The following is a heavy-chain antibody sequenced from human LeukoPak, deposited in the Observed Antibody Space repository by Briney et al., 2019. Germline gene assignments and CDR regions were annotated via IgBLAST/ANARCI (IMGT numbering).Heavy chain of an antibody. D-gene: IGHD7-27*01. CDR2: INNDGGTT. CDR1: GITFSSYA. CDR3: ATGADWGSASYFDY. Sequence: GGSLRLSCAASGITFSSYAMSWVRQAPGRGLEWVPAINNDGGTTYYADSVKGRFTISRDNSMNTLYLQMNSLRVEDTATYYCATGADWGSASYFDYWGQGTLVTVSS. J-gene: IGHJ4*02. V-gene: IGHV3-23*01.